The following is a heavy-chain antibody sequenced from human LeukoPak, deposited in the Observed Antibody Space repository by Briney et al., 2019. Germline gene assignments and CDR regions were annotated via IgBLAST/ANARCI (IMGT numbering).Heavy chain of an antibody. J-gene: IGHJ4*02. CDR1: GGSISSYY. CDR2: IYYSGST. Sequence: SETLSLTCTVSGGSISSYYWSWIRQPPGKGLEWIGYIYYSGSTNYNPSLKSRVTISVDTSKNQFSLKLSSVTAADTAVYYCARWSDFWSGYSYYFDYWGQGTLVTVSS. D-gene: IGHD3-3*01. CDR3: ARWSDFWSGYSYYFDY. V-gene: IGHV4-59*08.